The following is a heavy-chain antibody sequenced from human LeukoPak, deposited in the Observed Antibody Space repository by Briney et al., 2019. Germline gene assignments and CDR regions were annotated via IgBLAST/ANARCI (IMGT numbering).Heavy chain of an antibody. CDR1: GFTFSSYA. J-gene: IGHJ6*02. V-gene: IGHV3-23*01. CDR2: ISGSGGTT. Sequence: PGGSLRLSCATSGFTFSSYAMSWVRQAPGKGLEWVSTISGSGGTTYYADSVKGRFTISRDNSKNTLYLQMNSLRAEDTAVYYCAKDLTDYYGSGSLYYYGMDVWGQGTTVTVSS. D-gene: IGHD3-10*01. CDR3: AKDLTDYYGSGSLYYYGMDV.